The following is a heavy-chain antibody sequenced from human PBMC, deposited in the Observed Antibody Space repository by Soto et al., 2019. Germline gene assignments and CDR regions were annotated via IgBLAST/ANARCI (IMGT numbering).Heavy chain of an antibody. V-gene: IGHV4-31*03. CDR3: ARGKVVVVQADVHRLGAFDI. CDR2: IYYSGST. D-gene: IGHD2-2*01. J-gene: IGHJ3*02. CDR1: GGSISSGGYY. Sequence: SETLSLTCTVSGGSISSGGYYWSWIRQHPGKGLEWIGYIYYSGSTYYSPSLKSRVTISVDTSKNQFSLKLSSVTAADTAVYYCARGKVVVVQADVHRLGAFDIWGQGTMVTVSS.